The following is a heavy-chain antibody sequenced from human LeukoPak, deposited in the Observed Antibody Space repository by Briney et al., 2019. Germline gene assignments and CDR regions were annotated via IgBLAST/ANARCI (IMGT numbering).Heavy chain of an antibody. D-gene: IGHD3-3*01. V-gene: IGHV4-39*01. CDR2: IYYSGST. CDR1: GGSISSSSYY. J-gene: IGHJ5*02. CDR3: ARHIPNYDLWSGYPRWFDP. Sequence: PSETLSLTCTVSGGSISSSSYYWGWIRQPPGKGLEWIGSIYYSGSTYYNPSLKSRVTISVDTSKNQFSLKLSAVTAADTAVYYCARHIPNYDLWSGYPRWFDPWGQGTLVTVSS.